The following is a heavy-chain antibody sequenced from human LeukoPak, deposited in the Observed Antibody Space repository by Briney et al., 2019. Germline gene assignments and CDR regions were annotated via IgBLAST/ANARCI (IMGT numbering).Heavy chain of an antibody. CDR3: VRKNRDFNAAFDI. J-gene: IGHJ3*02. V-gene: IGHV3-53*01. D-gene: IGHD2-21*02. CDR2: TYSDSST. Sequence: PGGSLRLSCVSSAFTVSNNYMSCVRQVQGPGLARVSITYSDSSTNYADSVKGRFTISRDTSQNTLSLQMNSLRAEDTAVYYCVRKNRDFNAAFDIWGQGTVVTVSS. CDR1: AFTVSNNY.